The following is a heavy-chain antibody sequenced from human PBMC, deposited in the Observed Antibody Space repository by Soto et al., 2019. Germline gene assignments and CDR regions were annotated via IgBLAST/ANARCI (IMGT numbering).Heavy chain of an antibody. V-gene: IGHV4-34*01. CDR1: GGSFSGYY. J-gene: IGHJ4*02. Sequence: QVQLQQWGAGLLKPSETLSLTCAVYGGSFSGYYWSWIRQPPGKGLEWIGEINHSGSTNYNPSLKSRVTISVDTSKNQFSLKLSAVTAADTAVYDCASANQLLRPFDYWGQGTLVTVSS. CDR3: ASANQLLRPFDY. CDR2: INHSGST. D-gene: IGHD2-2*01.